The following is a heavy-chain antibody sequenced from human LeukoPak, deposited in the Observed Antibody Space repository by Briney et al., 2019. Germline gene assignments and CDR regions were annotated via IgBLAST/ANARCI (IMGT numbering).Heavy chain of an antibody. CDR2: ISGYNGNT. V-gene: IGHV1-18*01. J-gene: IGHJ4*02. CDR3: ARDRSPLGELSLYNY. Sequence: ASVKVSCKASGYTFTSYGISWVGQAPGQGLEWMGWISGYNGNTNYAQELRDRVTMTTDTSTSTAYMELRSLRSDDTAVYYCARDRSPLGELSLYNYWGQGTLVTVSS. D-gene: IGHD3-16*02. CDR1: GYTFTSYG.